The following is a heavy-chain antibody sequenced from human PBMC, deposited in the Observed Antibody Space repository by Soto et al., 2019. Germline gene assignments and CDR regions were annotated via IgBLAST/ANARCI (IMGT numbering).Heavy chain of an antibody. CDR2: ISYDGSNK. V-gene: IGHV3-30*18. D-gene: IGHD1-26*01. J-gene: IGHJ6*02. CDR1: GFTFSSYG. Sequence: GGSLRLSCAASGFTFSSYGMHWVRQAPGKGLEWMAVISYDGSNKYYADSVKGRFTISRDNSKNTLYLQMNSLRAEDTAVYYCAKGPFWSGATTVWYYYYGMDVWGQGTTVTVSS. CDR3: AKGPFWSGATTVWYYYYGMDV.